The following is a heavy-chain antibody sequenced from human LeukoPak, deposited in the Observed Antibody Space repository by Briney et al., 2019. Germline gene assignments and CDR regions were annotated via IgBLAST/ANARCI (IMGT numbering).Heavy chain of an antibody. V-gene: IGHV3-33*01. D-gene: IGHD6-19*01. CDR1: GFTFSSYG. J-gene: IGHJ6*02. Sequence: GGSLRLSCAASGFTFSSYGMHWVRQAPGKGLEWVAVIWYDGSNKYYADSVKGRSTISRDNSKNTLYLQMNSLRAEDTAVYYCARDIAVAGTSFVYYYYYGMDVWGQGTTVTVSS. CDR3: ARDIAVAGTSFVYYYYYGMDV. CDR2: IWYDGSNK.